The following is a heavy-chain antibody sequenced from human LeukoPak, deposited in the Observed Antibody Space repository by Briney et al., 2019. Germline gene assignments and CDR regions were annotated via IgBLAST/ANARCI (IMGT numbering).Heavy chain of an antibody. V-gene: IGHV1-2*02. J-gene: IGHJ5*02. CDR1: GYSLKDYF. CDR2: INSKSGDT. D-gene: IGHD3-22*01. Sequence: ASVKVSRKASGYSLKDYFIHWLRQAPGQGPEWLGWINSKSGDTDYGQQFRDRVNMTRDMAITTIYLELHSLRIDDTAIYYCARADSSDNSYSIGYCDPWGQGSLVTVSS. CDR3: ARADSSDNSYSIGYCDP.